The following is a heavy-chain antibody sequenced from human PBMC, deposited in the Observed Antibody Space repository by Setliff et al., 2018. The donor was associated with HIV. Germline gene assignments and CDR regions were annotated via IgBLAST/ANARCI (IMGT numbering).Heavy chain of an antibody. V-gene: IGHV3-11*04. CDR2: IHAGGGII. CDR1: GFTVSGSY. CDR3: ARDPNALDY. Sequence: PGGSLRLSCAASGFTVSGSYMSWVRQAPGKGLEWVSYIHAGGGIIHYADSVKGRFTISRDNARNSLYLQMNSLRDEDTAMYYCARDPNALDYWGQGTLVTVSS. J-gene: IGHJ4*02.